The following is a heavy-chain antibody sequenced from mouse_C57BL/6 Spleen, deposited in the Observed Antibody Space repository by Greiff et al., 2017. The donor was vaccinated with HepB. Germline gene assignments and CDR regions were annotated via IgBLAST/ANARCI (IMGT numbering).Heavy chain of an antibody. V-gene: IGHV1-26*01. CDR2: INPNNGGT. J-gene: IGHJ2*01. Sequence: EVQLQQSGPELVKPGASVKISCKASGYTFTDYYMNWVKQSHGKSLEWIGDINPNNGGTSYNQKFKGKATLTVDKSSSTAYMELRSLTSEDSAVYYCARRYGSSYGRYYFDYWGQGTTLTVSS. CDR3: ARRYGSSYGRYYFDY. D-gene: IGHD1-1*01. CDR1: GYTFTDYY.